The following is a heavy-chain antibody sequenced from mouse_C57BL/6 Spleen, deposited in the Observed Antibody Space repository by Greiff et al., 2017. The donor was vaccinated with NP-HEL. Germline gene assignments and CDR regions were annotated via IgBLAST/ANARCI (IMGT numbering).Heavy chain of an antibody. Sequence: EVKLQQSGPELVKPGASVKISCKASGYSFTDYNMNWVKQSNGKSLEWIGVINPNYGTTSYNQKFKGKATLTVDQSSSTAYMQLNSLTSEDSAVYYCAIYSNYVDYYAMDYWGQGTSVTVSS. D-gene: IGHD2-5*01. CDR3: AIYSNYVDYYAMDY. V-gene: IGHV1-39*01. CDR2: INPNYGTT. CDR1: GYSFTDYN. J-gene: IGHJ4*01.